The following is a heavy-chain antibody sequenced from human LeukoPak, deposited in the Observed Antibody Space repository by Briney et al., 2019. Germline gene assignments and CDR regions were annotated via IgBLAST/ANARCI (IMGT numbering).Heavy chain of an antibody. J-gene: IGHJ3*02. CDR1: GYSISNGYY. V-gene: IGHV4-38-2*02. CDR3: ARHGALLGYCSSTSCFKNDAFDI. CDR2: MYHSGST. Sequence: PSETLSLTCSVSGYSISNGYYWGWIRQPPGKGLEWIGTMYHSGSTYYTPSLQSRVTISIDTSTNEVSLKLSSVTAADTAVYYCARHGALLGYCSSTSCFKNDAFDIWGQGTMVTVSS. D-gene: IGHD2-2*01.